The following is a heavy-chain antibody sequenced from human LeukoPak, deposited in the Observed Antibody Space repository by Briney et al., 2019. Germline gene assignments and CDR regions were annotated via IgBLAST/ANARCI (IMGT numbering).Heavy chain of an antibody. CDR1: GYTFTGYY. V-gene: IGHV1-2*02. CDR3: ARDSHYCSSTSCLYYYYYYMDV. CDR2: INPNSGGT. D-gene: IGHD2-2*01. Sequence: ASVNVSCKASGYTFTGYYMHWVRQAPGQGLEWMGWINPNSGGTNYAQKFQGRVTMTRDTSISTAYMELSRLRSDDTAVYYCARDSHYCSSTSCLYYYYYYMDVWGKGTTVTVSS. J-gene: IGHJ6*03.